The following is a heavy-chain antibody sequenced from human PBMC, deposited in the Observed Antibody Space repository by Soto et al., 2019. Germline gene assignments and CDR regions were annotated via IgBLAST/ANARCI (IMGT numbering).Heavy chain of an antibody. CDR3: AREDRYCSGGSCLDY. V-gene: IGHV1-69*13. CDR2: IIPILGTA. D-gene: IGHD2-15*01. J-gene: IGHJ4*02. CDR1: GGTFSSYA. Sequence: ASVKVSCKASGGTFSSYAISWVRQAPGQGLEWMGGIIPILGTATYAPKFQGRVTITADESTSTAYMELSSLRSEDTAVYYCAREDRYCSGGSCLDYWGKGTLV.